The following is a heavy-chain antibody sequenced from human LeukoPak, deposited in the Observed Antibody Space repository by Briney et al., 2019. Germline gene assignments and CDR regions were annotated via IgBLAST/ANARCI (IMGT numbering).Heavy chain of an antibody. CDR2: ISYDGSNK. J-gene: IGHJ6*02. D-gene: IGHD3-3*01. CDR1: GFTFSSYA. V-gene: IGHV3-30*04. CDR3: ARVYDFWSGYYVPNYYYYYGMDV. Sequence: GRSLRLSCAASGFTFSSYAMHWVRQAPGKGLEWVAVISYDGSNKYYADSVKGRFTISRDNSKNTLYLQMNSLRAEDTAVYYCARVYDFWSGYYVPNYYYYYGMDVWGQGTTVTVSS.